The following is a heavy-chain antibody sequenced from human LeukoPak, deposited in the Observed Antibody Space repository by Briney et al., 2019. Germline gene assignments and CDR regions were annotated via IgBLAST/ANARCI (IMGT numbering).Heavy chain of an antibody. D-gene: IGHD4/OR15-4a*01. CDR2: IYSDNT. J-gene: IGHJ4*02. CDR3: ARRAGAYSHPYDY. V-gene: IGHV3-53*01. CDR1: GITVSSNS. Sequence: GGSLRLCCTVSGITVSSNSMGWVRQAPGKGLEWVSFIYSDNTHYSDSVKGRFTISRDNSKNTLYLQMNSLRAEDTAVYYCARRAGAYSHPYDYWGQGTLVTVS.